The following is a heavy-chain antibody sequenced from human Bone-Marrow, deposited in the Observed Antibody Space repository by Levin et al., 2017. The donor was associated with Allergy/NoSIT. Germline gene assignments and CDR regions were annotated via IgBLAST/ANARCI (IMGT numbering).Heavy chain of an antibody. Sequence: ASVKVSCKASGYTFTGYYMHWVRQAPGQGLEWMGWINPNSGGTNYAQKFQGRVTMTRDTSISTAYMELSRLRSDDTAVYYCARDMRIFGVVTNYGMDVWGQGTTVTVSS. CDR2: INPNSGGT. CDR1: GYTFTGYY. J-gene: IGHJ6*02. D-gene: IGHD3-3*01. V-gene: IGHV1-2*02. CDR3: ARDMRIFGVVTNYGMDV.